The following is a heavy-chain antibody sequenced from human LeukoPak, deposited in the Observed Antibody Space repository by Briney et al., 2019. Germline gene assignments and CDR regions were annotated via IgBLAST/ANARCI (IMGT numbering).Heavy chain of an antibody. CDR3: AKSPTYGDYGHYYDSSGYLPYYFDY. CDR2: ISWNSGSI. D-gene: IGHD3-22*01. V-gene: IGHV3-9*01. Sequence: GRSLRLSCAASGFTFDDYAMHWVRQAPGKGLEWVSGISWNSGSIGYADSVKGRFTISRDNAKNSLYLQMHSLRAEDTALYYCAKSPTYGDYGHYYDSSGYLPYYFDYWGQGTLVTVSS. J-gene: IGHJ4*02. CDR1: GFTFDDYA.